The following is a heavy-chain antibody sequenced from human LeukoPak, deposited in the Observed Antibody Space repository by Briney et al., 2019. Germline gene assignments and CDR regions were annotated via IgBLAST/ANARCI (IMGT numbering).Heavy chain of an antibody. J-gene: IGHJ4*02. CDR3: ARYAFWSGLYYFDY. CDR2: GYYSGNN. CDR1: GDSISSSSYY. D-gene: IGHD3-3*01. Sequence: SETLSLTCTVSGDSISSSSYYWGWIRQPPGKGLEWIGSGYYSGNNYYNPSLKSRVTISVDMSNNQFSLKLTSVTAADTAVYFCARYAFWSGLYYFDYWGQGTRVTVSS. V-gene: IGHV4-39*01.